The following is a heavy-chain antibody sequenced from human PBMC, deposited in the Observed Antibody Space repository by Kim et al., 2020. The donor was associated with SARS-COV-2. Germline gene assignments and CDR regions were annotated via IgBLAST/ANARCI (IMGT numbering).Heavy chain of an antibody. CDR1: GYTFTTYA. V-gene: IGHV1-3*01. Sequence: ASVKVSCKASGYTFTTYAMHWVRQAPGQRLEWMGWINAGNGNTKYSQKFQGRVTITRDTSASTAYMALSSLRSGDTAVYYCARVLPVTNYYYGLDVWGQG. CDR3: ARVLPVTNYYYGLDV. J-gene: IGHJ6*02. D-gene: IGHD5-18*01. CDR2: INAGNGNT.